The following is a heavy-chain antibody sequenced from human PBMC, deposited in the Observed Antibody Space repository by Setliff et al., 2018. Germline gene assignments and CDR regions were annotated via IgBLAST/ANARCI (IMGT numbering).Heavy chain of an antibody. CDR1: GYTFRSYG. J-gene: IGHJ3*02. CDR2: INPSGGLT. V-gene: IGHV1-46*03. D-gene: IGHD3-3*01. Sequence: ASVKVSCKASGYTFRSYGINWVRQAPGQGLEWMGIINPSGGLTKYAQKFQGRVTMTSDTSTNTVYLEVSSLRSEDTAVYFCARDRFYNSWSGTSITAPHDAFDIWGQGTMVTVSS. CDR3: ARDRFYNSWSGTSITAPHDAFDI.